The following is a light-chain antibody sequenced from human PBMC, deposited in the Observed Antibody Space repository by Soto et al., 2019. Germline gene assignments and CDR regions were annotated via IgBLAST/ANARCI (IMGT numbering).Light chain of an antibody. CDR2: QVT. Sequence: QSALTQPASVSGSPGQSISISCTGTSSDVGAYNYVSWYQQHPGKAPKLMIYQVTNRPSWVSHRFSGSRSDNTASLTISGLQSEDEADYYCISYTTSDTGVFGGGTKVTVL. CDR3: ISYTTSDTGV. J-gene: IGLJ2*01. CDR1: SSDVGAYNY. V-gene: IGLV2-14*01.